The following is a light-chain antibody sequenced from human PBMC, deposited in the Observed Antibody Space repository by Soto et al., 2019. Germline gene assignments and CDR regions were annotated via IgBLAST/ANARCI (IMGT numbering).Light chain of an antibody. CDR1: QSVSSY. CDR3: QKYSNWPPLYT. CDR2: DAS. Sequence: EIVMTQSPATLSVSPGERATLSCRASQSVSSYLAWYQQKPGLPPRLLIYDASTRATGIPDRFSGSGSGTYFTLTISSLQSADFAVYYCQKYSNWPPLYTFGRGTKLEIK. V-gene: IGKV3-15*01. J-gene: IGKJ2*01.